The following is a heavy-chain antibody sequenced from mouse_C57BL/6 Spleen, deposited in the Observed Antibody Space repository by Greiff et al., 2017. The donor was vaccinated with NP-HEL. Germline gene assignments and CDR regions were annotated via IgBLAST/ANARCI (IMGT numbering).Heavy chain of an antibody. V-gene: IGHV2-4*01. CDR3: ANFYDGYSYYAMDY. CDR2: IWSGGST. CDR1: GFSLTSYG. Sequence: QVQLKQSGPGLVQPSQSLSITCTVSGFSLTSYGVHWVRQPPGKGLEWLGVIWSGGSTDYNAAFISRLSISKDNSKSQVFFKMNSLQADDTAIYYCANFYDGYSYYAMDYWGQGTSVTVSS. D-gene: IGHD2-3*01. J-gene: IGHJ4*01.